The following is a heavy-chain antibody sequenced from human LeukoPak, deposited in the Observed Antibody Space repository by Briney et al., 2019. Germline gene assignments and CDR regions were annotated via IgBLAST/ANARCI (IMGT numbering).Heavy chain of an antibody. V-gene: IGHV1-46*01. CDR3: AREGVVDISKYGMDV. Sequence: ASVKVSCKASGYTFTSYGISWVRQAPGQGLEWMGIINPSGGSTSYAQKFQGRVTMTRDTSTSTVYMELSSLRSEDTAVYYCAREGVVDISKYGMDVWGQGTTVTVSS. D-gene: IGHD3-9*01. CDR2: INPSGGST. CDR1: GYTFTSYG. J-gene: IGHJ6*02.